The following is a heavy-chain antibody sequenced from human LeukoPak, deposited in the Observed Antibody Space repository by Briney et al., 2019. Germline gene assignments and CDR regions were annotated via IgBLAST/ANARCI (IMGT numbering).Heavy chain of an antibody. CDR2: VSYEGTYK. J-gene: IGHJ4*02. CDR3: AKDGTSVISYYYDSSGFYDC. CDR1: GFTFSNYG. D-gene: IGHD3-22*01. V-gene: IGHV3-30*18. Sequence: GRPLRLSCAASGFTFSNYGMHWVRQAPGRGLEGVAAVSYEGTYKYYADSMKGRFTVSRDNSKNTLYLQVNTLRAEDTAVYYCAKDGTSVISYYYDSSGFYDCGGQASLVTVPS.